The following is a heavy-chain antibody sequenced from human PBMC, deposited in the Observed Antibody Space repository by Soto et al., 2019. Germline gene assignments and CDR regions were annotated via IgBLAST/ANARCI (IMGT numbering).Heavy chain of an antibody. CDR2: VHYSGST. Sequence: PSLTCTVSGASISSSYWSWIRQSPGKGLEWIGYVHYSGSTKYNPSLKSRVTISVDTSKNQFSLKLSSVTAADTAVYYCARGYYDSNGQSNTFDIWGQGTMVTVSS. D-gene: IGHD3-22*01. CDR3: ARGYYDSNGQSNTFDI. V-gene: IGHV4-59*01. CDR1: GASISSSY. J-gene: IGHJ3*02.